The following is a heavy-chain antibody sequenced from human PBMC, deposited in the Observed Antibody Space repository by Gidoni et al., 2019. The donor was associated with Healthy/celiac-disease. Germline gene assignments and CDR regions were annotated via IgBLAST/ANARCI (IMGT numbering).Heavy chain of an antibody. CDR3: ARALLDDYRREGAFDI. CDR2: IYPGDSDT. Sequence: EVQLVQSGAEVKKPGESLKISWKGSGYSVTSYWIGWVRQMPGKGLEWMGIIYPGDSDTRYSPYFQGQVTLSADKSISTAYLQWSSLKSSDTAMYYCARALLDDYRREGAFDIWGQGTMVTVSS. V-gene: IGHV5-51*01. CDR1: GYSVTSYW. D-gene: IGHD4-17*01. J-gene: IGHJ3*02.